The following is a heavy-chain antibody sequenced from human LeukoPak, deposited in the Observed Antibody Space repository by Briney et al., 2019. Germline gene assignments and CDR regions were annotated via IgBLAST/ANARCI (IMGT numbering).Heavy chain of an antibody. CDR1: GFTFSSYA. V-gene: IGHV3-30*18. J-gene: IGHJ4*02. D-gene: IGHD2-15*01. Sequence: PGGSLRLSCAASGFTFSSYAMTWVRQAPGKGLEWVVVISHDGSNNNYADSVKGGFTISRDNSKNTLYLQMNSLRPEDTAVYYCAKVRVGTAHFDYWGQGTLVTVSS. CDR3: AKVRVGTAHFDY. CDR2: ISHDGSNN.